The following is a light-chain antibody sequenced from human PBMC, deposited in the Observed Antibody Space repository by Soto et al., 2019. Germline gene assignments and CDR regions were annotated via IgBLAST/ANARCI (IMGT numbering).Light chain of an antibody. J-gene: IGKJ3*01. Sequence: DIQMTQSPSSLSASVGDRVTITCRASQSISSYLNWYQQKPGKAPKLLIYAASSLQSGVPSRFSGSGFGTEFTLTISSLQPDDFATYYCQHYHSYFLTFGPGTTVDIK. CDR3: QHYHSYFLT. V-gene: IGKV1-39*01. CDR1: QSISSY. CDR2: AAS.